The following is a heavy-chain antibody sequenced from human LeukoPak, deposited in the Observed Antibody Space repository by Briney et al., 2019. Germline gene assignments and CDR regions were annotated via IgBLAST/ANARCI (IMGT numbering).Heavy chain of an antibody. CDR3: AAGRRNSSSWYLSPSYYMDV. J-gene: IGHJ6*03. CDR2: IIPIFGTA. V-gene: IGHV1-69*05. CDR1: GGTFSSYA. Sequence: SVKVSCKASGGTFSSYAISWVRQAPGQGLEWMGGIIPIFGTANYAQRFQGRVTITTDESTSTAYMELSSLRSEDTAVYYCAAGRRNSSSWYLSPSYYMDVWGKGTTVTVSS. D-gene: IGHD6-13*01.